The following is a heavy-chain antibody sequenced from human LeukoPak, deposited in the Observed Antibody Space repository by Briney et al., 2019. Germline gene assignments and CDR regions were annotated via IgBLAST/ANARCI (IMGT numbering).Heavy chain of an antibody. D-gene: IGHD3-22*01. CDR2: IYTSGST. CDR3: ARDGDEYYYDSSGYPYGFDY. Sequence: SETLSLTCTVSGGSISSYYWSWIRQPAGKGLEWIGRIYTSGSTNYNPSLKSRVTMSVDTSKNQFSLKLSSVTAADTAVYYCARDGDEYYYDSSGYPYGFDYWGQGTLVTVSS. V-gene: IGHV4-4*07. CDR1: GGSISSYY. J-gene: IGHJ4*02.